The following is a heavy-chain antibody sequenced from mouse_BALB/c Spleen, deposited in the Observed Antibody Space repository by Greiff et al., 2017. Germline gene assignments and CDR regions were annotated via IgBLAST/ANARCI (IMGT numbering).Heavy chain of an antibody. CDR2: IWRGGST. CDR1: GFSLTSYG. CDR3: AKNSGNYEAWFAY. J-gene: IGHJ3*01. V-gene: IGHV2-5-1*01. D-gene: IGHD2-1*01. Sequence: VQLQQSGPSLVQPSQSLSITCTVSGFSLTSYGVHWVRQSPGKGLEWLGVIWRGGSTDYNAAFMSRLSITKDNSKSQVFFKMNSLQADDTAIYYCAKNSGNYEAWFAYWGQGTLVTVSA.